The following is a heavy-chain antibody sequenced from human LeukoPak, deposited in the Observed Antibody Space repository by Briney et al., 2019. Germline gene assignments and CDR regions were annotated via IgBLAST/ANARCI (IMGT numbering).Heavy chain of an antibody. CDR1: GFTFSSYE. V-gene: IGHV3-21*05. CDR3: TRDRPMIVIFGAFDI. D-gene: IGHD3-22*01. CDR2: ITRSNYI. Sequence: GGSLRLSCAASGFTFSSYEMNWVRQAPGKGLEWVSYITRSNYIYYADSVKGRFTISRDNSKNTLYLQMNSLRAEDTAVYYCTRDRPMIVIFGAFDIWGQGTMVSVSS. J-gene: IGHJ3*02.